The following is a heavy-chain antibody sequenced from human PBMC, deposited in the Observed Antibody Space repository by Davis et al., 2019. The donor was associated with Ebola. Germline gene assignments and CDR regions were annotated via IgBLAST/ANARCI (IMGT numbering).Heavy chain of an antibody. J-gene: IGHJ4*02. CDR3: ARGLTEIAVAGTLHFDY. Sequence: PSETLSLTCTVSGGSISCYYWSWIRQPPGKGLEWIGYIYYSGSTNYNPSLKSRVTISVDTSKNQFSLKLSSVTAADTAVYYCARGLTEIAVAGTLHFDYWGQGTLVTASS. CDR1: GGSISCYY. CDR2: IYYSGST. D-gene: IGHD6-19*01. V-gene: IGHV4-59*01.